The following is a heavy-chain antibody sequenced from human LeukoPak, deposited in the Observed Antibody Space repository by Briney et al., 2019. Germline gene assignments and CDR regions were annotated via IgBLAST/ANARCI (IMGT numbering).Heavy chain of an antibody. V-gene: IGHV3-7*01. Sequence: PGGSLRLSCADSGFTFNSFRMTWVRQSPGKGLEWVANINRDGTKTTYVDSVKGRFTISRDNAKNSLFLHMSSLRAEDTAVYYCATAPAAADSSWGQGTLVAVSS. J-gene: IGHJ5*02. CDR3: ATAPAAADSS. CDR2: INRDGTKT. D-gene: IGHD6-13*01. CDR1: GFTFNSFR.